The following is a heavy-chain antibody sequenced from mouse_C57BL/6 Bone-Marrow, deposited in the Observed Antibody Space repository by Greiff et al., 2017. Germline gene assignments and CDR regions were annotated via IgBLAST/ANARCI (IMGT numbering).Heavy chain of an antibody. CDR1: GYTFTSYW. Sequence: QVQLKQPGAELVKPGASVKMSCKASGYTFTSYWITWVKQRPGQGLEWIGDIYPGSGSNNYNEQFKSKATLTVDTSSSTAYMQLSSLTSEDSAVYYCALGDFDYWGQGTTLTVSS. CDR3: ALGDFDY. J-gene: IGHJ2*01. CDR2: IYPGSGSN. V-gene: IGHV1-55*01. D-gene: IGHD4-1*01.